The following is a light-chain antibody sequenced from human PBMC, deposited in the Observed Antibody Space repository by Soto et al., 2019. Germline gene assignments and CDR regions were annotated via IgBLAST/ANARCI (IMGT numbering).Light chain of an antibody. Sequence: EIVMTQSPATLSVSPGERAALSCRASQSVNSNVAWYQQKPGQAPRLLIYGASTRATDIPARFSGSGSGTAVTLTISSLQSEDFAVYYCQQYNNWPYTFGQGTKLESK. J-gene: IGKJ2*01. V-gene: IGKV3-15*01. CDR2: GAS. CDR3: QQYNNWPYT. CDR1: QSVNSN.